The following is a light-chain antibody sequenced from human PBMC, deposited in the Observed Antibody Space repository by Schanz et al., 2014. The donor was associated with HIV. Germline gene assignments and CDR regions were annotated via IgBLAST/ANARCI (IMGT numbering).Light chain of an antibody. CDR2: DVS. J-gene: IGLJ3*02. CDR3: TSYTSSTWV. CDR1: SIDAGGYNY. V-gene: IGLV2-14*03. Sequence: QSALTQPASVSGSPGQSITISCTGTSIDAGGYNYVSWYQQHPGKAPKLMIYDVSYRPSGISNRFSGSKSGSTASLTISGLQAEDEDDYYCTSYTSSTWVPGGGTK.